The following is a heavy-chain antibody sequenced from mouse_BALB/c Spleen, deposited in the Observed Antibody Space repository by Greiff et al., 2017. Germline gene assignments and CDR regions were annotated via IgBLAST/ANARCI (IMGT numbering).Heavy chain of an antibody. Sequence: EVQVVESGPGLVKPSQSLSLTCSVTGYSITSGYYWNWIRQFPGNKLEWMGYISYDGSNNYNPSLKNRISITRDTSKNQFFLKLNSVTTEDTATYYCARADYYGSLDYWGQGTTLTVSS. D-gene: IGHD1-1*01. CDR3: ARADYYGSLDY. V-gene: IGHV3-6*02. CDR2: ISYDGSN. CDR1: GYSITSGYY. J-gene: IGHJ2*01.